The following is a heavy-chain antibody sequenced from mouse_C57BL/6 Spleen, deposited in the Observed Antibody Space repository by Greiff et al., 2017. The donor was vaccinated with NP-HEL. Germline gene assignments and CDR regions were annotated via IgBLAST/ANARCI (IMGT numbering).Heavy chain of an antibody. CDR2: INRDGGST. CDR1: EYAFPSHD. V-gene: IGHV5-2*01. J-gene: IGHJ4*01. D-gene: IGHD2-1*01. CDR3: ARQDYGIGAMDY. Sequence: VQLQESGAGLVQPGASLTLSCESSEYAFPSHDMPWVRKTPEKRLELVAAINRDGGSTNYPDNMERRSIIARDNTKTTLYLQMSSLRSEDSALYYCARQDYGIGAMDYWGQGTSVTVSS.